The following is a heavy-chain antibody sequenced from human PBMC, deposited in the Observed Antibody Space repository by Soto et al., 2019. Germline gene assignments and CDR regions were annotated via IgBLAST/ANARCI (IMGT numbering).Heavy chain of an antibody. D-gene: IGHD3-22*01. J-gene: IGHJ4*02. V-gene: IGHV4-61*05. CDR3: ARSLDSSGYFYFGLDS. CDR1: GGSISSSSFH. Sequence: SETLSLTCTVSGGSISSSSFHWGWIRQPPGKGLEWIGYIYYTGSTNYNPSLKSRVTISADTSKNQFSLELSSVTAADTAVYYCARSLDSSGYFYFGLDSWGQGTLVTVSS. CDR2: IYYTGST.